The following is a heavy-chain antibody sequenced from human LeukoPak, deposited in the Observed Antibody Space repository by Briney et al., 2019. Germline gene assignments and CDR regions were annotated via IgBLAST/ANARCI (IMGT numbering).Heavy chain of an antibody. Sequence: PSETLSLTCAVSGGSFSGYYWSWVRQPPGKGLEWIGAINHSGSTNYNPALESRVTISVDKYQNRLSLKYRSVADADTAVYCCARIRDYDRWGQGTLVTVSS. J-gene: IGHJ1*01. D-gene: IGHD3-16*01. CDR2: INHSGST. V-gene: IGHV4-34*01. CDR1: GGSFSGYY. CDR3: ARIRDYDR.